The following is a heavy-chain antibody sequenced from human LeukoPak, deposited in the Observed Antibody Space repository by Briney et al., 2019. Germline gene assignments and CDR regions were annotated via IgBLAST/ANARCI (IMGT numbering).Heavy chain of an antibody. D-gene: IGHD6-19*01. V-gene: IGHV3-30*18. CDR2: ISYDGSNK. CDR1: GFTFSSYG. CDR3: AKHVIAVAGNNWFDP. Sequence: GRPLRLSCAASGFTFSSYGMHWVRQAPGKGLEWVAVISYDGSNKYYADSVKGRFTISRDNSKNTLYLQMNSLRAEDTAVYYRAKHVIAVAGNNWFDPWGQGTLVTVSS. J-gene: IGHJ5*02.